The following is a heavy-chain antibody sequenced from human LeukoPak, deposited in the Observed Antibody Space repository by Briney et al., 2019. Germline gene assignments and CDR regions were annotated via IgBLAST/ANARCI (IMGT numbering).Heavy chain of an antibody. Sequence: SETLSLTCIVSGGSISSDYWSLLRQPAGKGLEWIGRIYSSGSANSNPSLKSRVTMSVDTSKNQFSLKLSSVTAADTAVYYCARVGPHYYDSSGYYPDAFDIWGQGTMVIVS. V-gene: IGHV4-4*07. CDR1: GGSISSDY. CDR2: IYSSGSA. J-gene: IGHJ3*02. D-gene: IGHD3-22*01. CDR3: ARVGPHYYDSSGYYPDAFDI.